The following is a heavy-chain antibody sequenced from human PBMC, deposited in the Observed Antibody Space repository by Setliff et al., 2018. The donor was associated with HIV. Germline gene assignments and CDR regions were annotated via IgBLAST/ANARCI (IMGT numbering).Heavy chain of an antibody. CDR3: ASLPPLYDSSGYYFDY. CDR2: IYYSGST. V-gene: IGHV4-61*03. Sequence: SETLSLTCTVSGDSVSSRSYYWSWIRQPPGKGLEWIGYIYYSGSTNYNPSLKSRVTISVDTSKNHFSLKLSSVTAADTAVYYCASLPPLYDSSGYYFDYWGQGTLVTVSS. J-gene: IGHJ4*02. D-gene: IGHD3-22*01. CDR1: GDSVSSRSYY.